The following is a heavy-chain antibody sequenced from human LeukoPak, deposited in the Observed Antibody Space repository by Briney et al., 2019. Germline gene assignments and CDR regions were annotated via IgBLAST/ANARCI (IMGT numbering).Heavy chain of an antibody. CDR3: ASPEWRDKTGYFGAFDI. D-gene: IGHD3-9*01. J-gene: IGHJ3*02. V-gene: IGHV5-51*01. Sequence: PGESLKISCKGSGYSFTSYWIGWVRQMPGKGLEWMGIIYPGDSDTRYSPSFQGQVTISADKSISTAYLQWSSLKASDTAMYYCASPEWRDKTGYFGAFDIWGQRTMVTVSS. CDR2: IYPGDSDT. CDR1: GYSFTSYW.